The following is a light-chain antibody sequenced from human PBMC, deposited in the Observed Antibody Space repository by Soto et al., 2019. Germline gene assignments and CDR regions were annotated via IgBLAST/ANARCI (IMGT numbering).Light chain of an antibody. CDR1: GSNIGSHP. CDR3: SAWDGSLNGRV. J-gene: IGLJ3*02. V-gene: IGLV1-44*01. CDR2: GNN. Sequence: QSVLTQPPSASGTPGQRVTISCSGSGSNIGSHPVNWYQQLPGTAPKLLIQGNNQRPSGVPDRFSGYKSGTSASLAISGLQFEDEADYYCSAWDGSLNGRVFGGGTKLTVL.